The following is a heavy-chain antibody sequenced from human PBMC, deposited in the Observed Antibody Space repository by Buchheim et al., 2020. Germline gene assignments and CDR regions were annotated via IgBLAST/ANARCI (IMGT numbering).Heavy chain of an antibody. Sequence: QVLLRESGPGLVKPSETLSLTCNVSGNSVSSYYWSWIRQAPGKGLEWIGYIYISESTKYNPSLKSRVTISVDKSKNLLSLRLASVTAADSGVYYCARGVLGYYYYGMDVWGQGTT. CDR2: IYISEST. V-gene: IGHV4-59*02. D-gene: IGHD5/OR15-5a*01. CDR3: ARGVLGYYYYGMDV. CDR1: GNSVSSYY. J-gene: IGHJ6*02.